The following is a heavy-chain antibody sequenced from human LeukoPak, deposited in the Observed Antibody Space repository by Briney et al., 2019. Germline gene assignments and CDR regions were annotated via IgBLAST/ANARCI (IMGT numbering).Heavy chain of an antibody. D-gene: IGHD6-19*01. CDR2: ISYDGSNK. V-gene: IGHV3-30*04. J-gene: IGHJ6*02. CDR3: AKDLGSGWFIHHYGMDV. CDR1: GFTFSSYA. Sequence: GGSLRLSCAASGFTFSSYAMHWVRQAPGRGLEWVAVISYDGSNKYYADSVKGRFTISRDNSKNTLYLQMNSLRAEDTAVHYCAKDLGSGWFIHHYGMDVWGQGTTVAVSS.